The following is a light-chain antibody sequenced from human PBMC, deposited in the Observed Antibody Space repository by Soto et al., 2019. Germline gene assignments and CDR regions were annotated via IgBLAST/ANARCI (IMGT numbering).Light chain of an antibody. J-gene: IGKJ4*01. CDR1: QSVLYSSNNKNY. CDR2: WAS. Sequence: DIVMTQSPDSLAVSLGERATINCKSSQSVLYSSNNKNYLAWYQQKPGQPPKLLIYWASTRESGVPDRFSGSGSWTDFTLTIISLQAEDVAVYYCQQYSSTPLLTFGGGTKVEIK. V-gene: IGKV4-1*01. CDR3: QQYSSTPLLT.